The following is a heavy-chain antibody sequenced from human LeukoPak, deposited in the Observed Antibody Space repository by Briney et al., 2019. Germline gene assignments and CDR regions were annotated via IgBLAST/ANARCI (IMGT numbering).Heavy chain of an antibody. D-gene: IGHD2-15*01. Sequence: GGSLRLSCAASGFTFSSYGMHWVRQAPGKGLEWVAVISYDGSNKYYADSVKGRFTISRDNSKNTLYLQMNSLRAEDTAVYYCANQPPDIVVVVAATPGGMDVWGQGTTVTVSS. CDR3: ANQPPDIVVVVAATPGGMDV. CDR1: GFTFSSYG. V-gene: IGHV3-30*18. CDR2: ISYDGSNK. J-gene: IGHJ6*02.